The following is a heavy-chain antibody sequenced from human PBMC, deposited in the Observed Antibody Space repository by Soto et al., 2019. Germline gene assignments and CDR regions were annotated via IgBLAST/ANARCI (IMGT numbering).Heavy chain of an antibody. J-gene: IGHJ4*02. CDR2: IYPDDSDT. Sequence: GESLKISCTASGYRFAAFWIGWVRQMPGKGLEWIGIIYPDDSDTRYSPSFQGQVTISVDKCINTAYLQWNTLQATDTAMYYGARNNYVAVDPDYWCQGTLVTASS. CDR1: GYRFAAFW. D-gene: IGHD3-10*02. CDR3: ARNNYVAVDPDY. V-gene: IGHV5-51*01.